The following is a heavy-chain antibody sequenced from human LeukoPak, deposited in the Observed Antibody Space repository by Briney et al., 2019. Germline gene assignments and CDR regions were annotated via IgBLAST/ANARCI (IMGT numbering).Heavy chain of an antibody. V-gene: IGHV3-15*01. Sequence: GGSLRLSCAASGFTFSNAYMSWVRQAPGKGLEWVGRIKSKADGGTADYAAPVKGRFTIPRDDSKNTLYLQMNSLKTEDTAFYYCSTDGGSYWGQGTLVTVSS. CDR3: STDGGSY. J-gene: IGHJ4*02. CDR1: GFTFSNAY. D-gene: IGHD4-23*01. CDR2: IKSKADGGTA.